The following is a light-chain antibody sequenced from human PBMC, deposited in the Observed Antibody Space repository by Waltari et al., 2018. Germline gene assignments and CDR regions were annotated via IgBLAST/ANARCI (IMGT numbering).Light chain of an antibody. Sequence: QSALTQPRSVSGSPGQSVAISCTGTSSDVGGYNFVSWYQQHPGKAPKVMIYDVRKRPSGIPSRFSGSKSGNTASLTISGLQAEDEAIYYCCSYAGSYTVIFGGGTQLTVL. CDR1: SSDVGGYNF. V-gene: IGLV2-11*01. CDR2: DVR. CDR3: CSYAGSYTVI. J-gene: IGLJ2*01.